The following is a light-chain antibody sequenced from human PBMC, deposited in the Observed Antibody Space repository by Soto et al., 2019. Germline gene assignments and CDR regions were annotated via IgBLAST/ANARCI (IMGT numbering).Light chain of an antibody. CDR1: NIGSKS. CDR2: DDS. Sequence: SYELTQPPSVSVAPGQTARITCGGNNIGSKSVHWYQQKPGQAPVLVVNDDSDRPSGIPDRFSGSNSGNTATLTISRVEDGDEADYYCQVWDSSSDHYVFGTGTKVTVL. V-gene: IGLV3-21*02. CDR3: QVWDSSSDHYV. J-gene: IGLJ1*01.